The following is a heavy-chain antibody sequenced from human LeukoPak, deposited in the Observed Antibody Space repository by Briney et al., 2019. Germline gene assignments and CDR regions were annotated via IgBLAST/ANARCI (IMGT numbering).Heavy chain of an antibody. J-gene: IGHJ4*02. CDR2: INPKSGGT. V-gene: IGHV1-2*02. CDR3: ARQGYSGHSQGAADY. Sequence: GASVNVSCKASGYTFTGYYMHWVRQAPGQGLEWMGWINPKSGGTNYAQKFQGRVTMTTDTSTSTAHMELRSLRSDDTAVYYCARQGYSGHSQGAADYWGQGTLVTVSS. CDR1: GYTFTGYY. D-gene: IGHD4-23*01.